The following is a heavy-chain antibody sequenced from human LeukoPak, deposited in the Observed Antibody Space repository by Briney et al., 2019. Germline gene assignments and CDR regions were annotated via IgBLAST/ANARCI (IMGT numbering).Heavy chain of an antibody. CDR1: GFTFGSYA. CDR2: IFGSGGSP. CDR3: GKPTTGYSSGRYPGWPVDY. V-gene: IGHV3-23*01. D-gene: IGHD6-19*01. J-gene: IGHJ4*02. Sequence: GGSLRLSCAASGFTFGSYAMYWVRQAPGKGLEWVSGIFGSGGSPHYADSVKGRFPISRDNSKNTVYLQMNSLRVEDTAVYYCGKPTTGYSSGRYPGWPVDYWGQGTLVTVSS.